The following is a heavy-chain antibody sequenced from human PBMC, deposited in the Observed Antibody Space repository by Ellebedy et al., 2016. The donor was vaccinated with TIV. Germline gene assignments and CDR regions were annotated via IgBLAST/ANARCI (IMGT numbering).Heavy chain of an antibody. CDR2: IKQDGSDK. V-gene: IGHV3-7*03. CDR3: ARSRYCSSASRGFLDY. CDR1: GFTFSSYW. D-gene: IGHD2-2*01. J-gene: IGHJ4*02. Sequence: PGGSLRLSCAASGFTFSSYWMSWVRQAPGKGLEWVANIKQDGSDKYYVDSVKGRFTISRDNAKNSLYLQMNSLRAEDPAGYHWARSRYCSSASRGFLDYWGQGALVTVSS.